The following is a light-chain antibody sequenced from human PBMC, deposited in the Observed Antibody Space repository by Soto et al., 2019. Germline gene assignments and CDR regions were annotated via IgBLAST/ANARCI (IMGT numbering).Light chain of an antibody. V-gene: IGLV2-14*03. CDR2: DVN. Sequence: QSVLTQPASVSGSPGQSITIPCTGTRSDIGAYNFVSWYQQHPGEVPKLILYDVNVRPSGVSNRFSGSKSGNTASLTISGLQAEDEADYYCTSWTTSTTMIFGGGTKVTVL. J-gene: IGLJ2*01. CDR1: RSDIGAYNF. CDR3: TSWTTSTTMI.